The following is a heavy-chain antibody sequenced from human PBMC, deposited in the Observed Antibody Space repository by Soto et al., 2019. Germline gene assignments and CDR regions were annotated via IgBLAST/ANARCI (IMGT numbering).Heavy chain of an antibody. D-gene: IGHD1-26*01. V-gene: IGHV3-21*01. CDR1: GFTFSSYS. CDR2: ISSSSSYI. CDR3: ARDPGGWDFDY. Sequence: GGSLRLSCAASGFTFSSYSMNWVRQAPGKGLEWVSSISSSSSYIYYADSVKGRFTISRDNAKNSLYLQMNSLRAEDTDVYYCARDPGGWDFDYWGQGTLVTVSS. J-gene: IGHJ4*02.